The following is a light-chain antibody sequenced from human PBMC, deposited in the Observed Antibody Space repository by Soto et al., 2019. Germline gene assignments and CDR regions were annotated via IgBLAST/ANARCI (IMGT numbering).Light chain of an antibody. CDR2: AAS. CDR3: QQSYSTPRT. V-gene: IGKV1-39*01. Sequence: DNQMSQSLSSLSASVGDRVTITCRAGQSIGSYLNGYQQKPGKAPKLLIYAASSLQSGVPSRFSGSGSGTDFPLTISSLQPEDFAPYYCQQSYSTPRTFGQGTKVDIK. J-gene: IGKJ1*01. CDR1: QSIGSY.